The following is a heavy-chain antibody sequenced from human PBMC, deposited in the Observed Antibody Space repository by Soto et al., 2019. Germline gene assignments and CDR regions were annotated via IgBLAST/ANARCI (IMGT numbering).Heavy chain of an antibody. CDR2: IHHTGST. V-gene: IGHV4-59*01. CDR1: GGFISSYY. Sequence: SETLSLTCTVSGGFISSYYWSWIRQSPGKGLELIGYIHHTGSTNYNPSLKSRVTMSLDTSRNQFSLKLYSVTAADTAVYYCARSIDSSGFYFSNCWGQGIQVTVSS. CDR3: ARSIDSSGFYFSNC. J-gene: IGHJ4*02. D-gene: IGHD3-22*01.